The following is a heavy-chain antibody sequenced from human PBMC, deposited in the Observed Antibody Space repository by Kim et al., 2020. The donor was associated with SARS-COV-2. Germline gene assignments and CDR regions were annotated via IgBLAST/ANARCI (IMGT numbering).Heavy chain of an antibody. J-gene: IGHJ4*02. D-gene: IGHD3-10*01. CDR3: ARPSSSHFDF. Sequence: YADSVRGRFTFSRDYSEDKVYLQMDSLSAGDTAVYYCARPSSSHFDFWGQGTLVSVSS. V-gene: IGHV3-33*01.